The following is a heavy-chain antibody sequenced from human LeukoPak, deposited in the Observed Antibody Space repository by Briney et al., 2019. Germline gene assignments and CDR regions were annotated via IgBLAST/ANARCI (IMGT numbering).Heavy chain of an antibody. CDR3: AREKTTVDYYYYYMDV. V-gene: IGHV3-21*01. CDR1: GFTSGSYS. Sequence: GGSLRLSCAASGFTSGSYSMNWVRQAPGKGLEWVSSISSSSSYIYYADSVRGRFTISRDNAKNSLYLQMNSLRAEDTAVYYCAREKTTVDYYYYYMDVWGKGTTVTVSS. CDR2: ISSSSSYI. D-gene: IGHD4-23*01. J-gene: IGHJ6*03.